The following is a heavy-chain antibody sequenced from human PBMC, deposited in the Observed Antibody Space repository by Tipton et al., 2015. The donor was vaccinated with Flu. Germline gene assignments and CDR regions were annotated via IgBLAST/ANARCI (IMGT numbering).Heavy chain of an antibody. CDR1: GGSITSYY. Sequence: LRLSCTVSGGSITSYYWSWIRQPPGKGLEWIGYIYYSGGTNYNPSLKSRVTISVDTSKNQFSLKLSSVTAADTAVYYCARRKTVTTRLTYFDYWGQGTLVTVSS. CDR3: ARRKTVTTRLTYFDY. D-gene: IGHD4-17*01. V-gene: IGHV4-59*08. J-gene: IGHJ4*02. CDR2: IYYSGGT.